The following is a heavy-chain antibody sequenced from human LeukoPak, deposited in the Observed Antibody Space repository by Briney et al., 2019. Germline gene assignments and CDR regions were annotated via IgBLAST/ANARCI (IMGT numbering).Heavy chain of an antibody. CDR2: INRDGSRT. D-gene: IGHD3-22*01. CDR3: VRELGDYYDSSGSFGY. J-gene: IGHJ4*02. CDR1: GFTFSNYW. V-gene: IGHV3-74*01. Sequence: PRGSLRLSCAASGFTFSNYWIHWVRQGPGKGLEWVSRINRDGSRTFYADSVKGRFTISRDNAKNTLYLQMTSLRAEDTAVYYCVRELGDYYDSSGSFGYWGQGTLATVPS.